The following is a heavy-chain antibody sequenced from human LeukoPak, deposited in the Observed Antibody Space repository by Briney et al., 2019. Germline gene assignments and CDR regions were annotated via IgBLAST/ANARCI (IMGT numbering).Heavy chain of an antibody. D-gene: IGHD5-24*01. J-gene: IGHJ4*02. CDR1: GGSISSGDYY. V-gene: IGHV4-30-4*08. CDR2: IYYSGST. Sequence: PSETLSLTCTVSGGSISSGDYYWSWIRQPPGKGLEWIGYIYYSGSTYYNPSLKSRVTITVDTSKNQFSLKLSSVTAADTAVYYCARVVYKVQFDYWGQGTLVTVSS. CDR3: ARVVYKVQFDY.